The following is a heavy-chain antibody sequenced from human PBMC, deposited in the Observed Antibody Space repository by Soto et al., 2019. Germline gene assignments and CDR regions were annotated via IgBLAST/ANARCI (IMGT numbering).Heavy chain of an antibody. Sequence: QVHLVQSGAEVKKPGASVKVSCKASGYTFITFGISWLRQAPGQGLEWMGWITPYNGKTNYAQKVQDRVTMTTDTSTGTAYMELRSLRSDDSAVYYCARDTSHYFDHWGQGTLVTVSS. CDR1: GYTFITFG. CDR2: ITPYNGKT. V-gene: IGHV1-18*01. J-gene: IGHJ4*02. D-gene: IGHD2-2*01. CDR3: ARDTSHYFDH.